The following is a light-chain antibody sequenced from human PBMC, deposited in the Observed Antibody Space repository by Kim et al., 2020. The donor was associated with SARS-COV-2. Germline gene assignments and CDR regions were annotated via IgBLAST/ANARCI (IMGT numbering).Light chain of an antibody. CDR1: RVRSYY. CDR3: NSRDSSGNVV. Sequence: MGPKVRIRWQGDRVRSYYASWYQQKPAQAPVLVIYGKNNRPSGIPDRFSGSSSGNTASLTITGAQAEDEADYYCNSRDSSGNVVFGGGTHLTVL. J-gene: IGLJ2*01. CDR2: GKN. V-gene: IGLV3-19*01.